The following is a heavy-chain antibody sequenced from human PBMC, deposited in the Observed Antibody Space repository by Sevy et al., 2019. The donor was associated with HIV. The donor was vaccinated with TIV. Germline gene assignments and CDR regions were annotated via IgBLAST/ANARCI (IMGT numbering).Heavy chain of an antibody. CDR2: IKEDGSEK. CDR3: ARLMGFLEFDY. CDR1: GFTFGSYW. D-gene: IGHD3-3*01. Sequence: GGSLRLSCAASGFTFGSYWMSWVRQGPGKGLKWVANIKEDGSEKNYIDSVKGRFTISRDNANNSLYLQINSLRAEDTAVYYCARLMGFLEFDYWGQRTLVTVSS. V-gene: IGHV3-7*01. J-gene: IGHJ4*02.